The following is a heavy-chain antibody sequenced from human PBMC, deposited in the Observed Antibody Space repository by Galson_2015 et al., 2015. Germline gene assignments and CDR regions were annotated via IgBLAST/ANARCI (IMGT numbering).Heavy chain of an antibody. CDR3: AKVGDGYNDY. J-gene: IGHJ4*03. CDR1: GGSSSGYY. V-gene: IGHV4-34*01. Sequence: SETLSLTCAVYGGSSSGYYWSWIRQPPGKRLEWIGEINHSGSTNYNPSLKSRVTISVDTSKKQIYLKLNSVTAADTAVYYCAKVGDGYNDYWGQGTLVTVSS. CDR2: INHSGST. D-gene: IGHD1-26*01.